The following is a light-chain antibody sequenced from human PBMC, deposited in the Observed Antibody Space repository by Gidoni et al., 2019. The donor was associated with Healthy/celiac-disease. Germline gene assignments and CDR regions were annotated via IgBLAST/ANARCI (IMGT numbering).Light chain of an antibody. J-gene: IGLJ3*02. CDR2: DVS. V-gene: IGLV2-14*03. Sequence: QSALTQPASGSGSPGQSITISCTGTSSDVGGYNYVSGYQQHPGKAPKLMIYDVSNRPSGVSNRFSGSKSGNTASLTISGLQAEDEADYYCSSYTSSSTRVFGGGTKLTVL. CDR1: SSDVGGYNY. CDR3: SSYTSSSTRV.